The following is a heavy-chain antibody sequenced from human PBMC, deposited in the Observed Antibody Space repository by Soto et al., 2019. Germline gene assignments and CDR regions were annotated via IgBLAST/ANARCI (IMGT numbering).Heavy chain of an antibody. J-gene: IGHJ4*02. CDR3: AGDYGDYEVFGGY. Sequence: QVQLVQSGAEVKKPGSSVKVSCKASGGTFSSYAISWVRQAPGQGLEWMGGIIPIFGTANYAQKFQGRVTITADESTSTDYMELSSLRAEDKAVYYGAGDYGDYEVFGGYWGQGTLVTVSS. CDR2: IIPIFGTA. D-gene: IGHD4-17*01. V-gene: IGHV1-69*01. CDR1: GGTFSSYA.